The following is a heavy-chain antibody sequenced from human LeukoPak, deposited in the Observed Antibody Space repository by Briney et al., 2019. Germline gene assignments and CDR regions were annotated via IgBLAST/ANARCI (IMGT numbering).Heavy chain of an antibody. Sequence: SETLSLTCTVSGGSISSGGYYWSWIRQHPGKGLEWIGYIYYSGSTYYNPSLKSRVTISVDTSKNQFSLKLSSVTAADTAVYYCARVSNTNAGFYCYGMDVWGQGTTVTVSS. CDR2: IYYSGST. V-gene: IGHV4-31*03. CDR1: GGSISSGGYY. J-gene: IGHJ6*02. D-gene: IGHD3-9*01. CDR3: ARVSNTNAGFYCYGMDV.